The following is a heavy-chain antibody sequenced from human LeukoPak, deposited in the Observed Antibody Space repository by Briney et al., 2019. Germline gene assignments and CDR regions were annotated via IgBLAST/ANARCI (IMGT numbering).Heavy chain of an antibody. CDR3: AITQYITSFDY. V-gene: IGHV5-51*01. D-gene: IGHD6-13*01. Sequence: GESLKISCKGSGYSFTSYWIAWVRQMPGKGLEWMAIIYPVDSTTRYSPSFQGQVTISVDKPISTAYLQWSALKASDTAIYYCAITQYITSFDYWGQGSLVTVSS. CDR1: GYSFTSYW. CDR2: IYPVDSTT. J-gene: IGHJ4*02.